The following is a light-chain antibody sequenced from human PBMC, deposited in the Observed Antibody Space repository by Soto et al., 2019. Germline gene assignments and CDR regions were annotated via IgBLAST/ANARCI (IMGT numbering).Light chain of an antibody. Sequence: QSALTQPASVSGSPGQSITISCTGTSNDVGGYNYVSWYQHHPEKSPKLLMYDVSDRPSGVSTRFSGSKSGNTASLNTSGLRAEDEELYYCSSYASSREVLFGGGTKVTVL. CDR1: SNDVGGYNY. J-gene: IGLJ3*02. V-gene: IGLV2-14*03. CDR2: DVS. CDR3: SSYASSREVL.